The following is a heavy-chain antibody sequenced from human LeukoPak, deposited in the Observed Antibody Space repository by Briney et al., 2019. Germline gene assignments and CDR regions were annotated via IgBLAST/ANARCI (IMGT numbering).Heavy chain of an antibody. D-gene: IGHD2-15*01. CDR1: GGSISSSSYY. J-gene: IGHJ5*02. Sequence: PSETLSLTCTVSGGSISSSSYYWGWIRQPPGKGLEWIGSIYYSGSTYYNPSLKSRVTISVDTSKNQFSLKLSSVTAADTAVYYCARKGDVVVVSGNWFDPWGQGTLVTVSS. V-gene: IGHV4-39*01. CDR2: IYYSGST. CDR3: ARKGDVVVVSGNWFDP.